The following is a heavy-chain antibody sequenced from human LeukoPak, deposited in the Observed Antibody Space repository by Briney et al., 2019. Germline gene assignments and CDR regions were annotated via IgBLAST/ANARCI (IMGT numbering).Heavy chain of an antibody. CDR1: GGSFSGYY. D-gene: IGHD6-19*01. Sequence: SETLSLTCAVYGGSFSGYYWGWIRQPPGEGLEWTGEINHSGSTNYNPSLKRRVTISVDTSKNQFSLKLSSVTAADTAVYYCARDSGWLGSYYYGMDVWGQGTTVTVSS. V-gene: IGHV4-34*01. CDR3: ARDSGWLGSYYYGMDV. CDR2: INHSGST. J-gene: IGHJ6*02.